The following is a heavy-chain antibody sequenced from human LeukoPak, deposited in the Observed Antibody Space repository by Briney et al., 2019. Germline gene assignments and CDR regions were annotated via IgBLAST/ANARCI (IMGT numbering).Heavy chain of an antibody. CDR3: ARGVFCSSISCSHGMDV. CDR1: GFTFSSYG. D-gene: IGHD2-2*01. J-gene: IGHJ6*02. Sequence: PGSSLRLSCAASGFTFSSYGMHWVRQAPGKGLEWVAVISYDGSNKYYADSVKGRCTISRDNSKNTLYLQMNSLRAEDTAVYYCARGVFCSSISCSHGMDVWGQGTTVTVSS. V-gene: IGHV3-30*03. CDR2: ISYDGSNK.